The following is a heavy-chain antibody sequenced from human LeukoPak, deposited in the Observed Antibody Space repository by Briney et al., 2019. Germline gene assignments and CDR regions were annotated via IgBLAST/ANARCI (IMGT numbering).Heavy chain of an antibody. J-gene: IGHJ6*02. CDR1: GYTFTSYY. V-gene: IGHV1-46*01. D-gene: IGHD3-10*01. Sequence: ASVKVSCKASGYTFTSYYMHWVRQAPGQGLEWMGIINPSGGSTSYAQKFQGRVTITADESTSTAYMELSSLRSEDTAVYYCARDQENSSGSYYYGMDVWGQGTTVTVSS. CDR2: INPSGGST. CDR3: ARDQENSSGSYYYGMDV.